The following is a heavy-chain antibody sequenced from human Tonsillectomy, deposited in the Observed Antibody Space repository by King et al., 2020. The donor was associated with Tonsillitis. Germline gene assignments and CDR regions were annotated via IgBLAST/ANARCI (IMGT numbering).Heavy chain of an antibody. CDR1: GFTFSVYR. D-gene: IGHD3-16*01. V-gene: IGHV3-33*01. CDR3: ARVRGYYYYGMDV. J-gene: IGHJ6*02. Sequence: VQLVESGGGVVQPGRSLRLSCAASGFTFSVYRMHWVRQAPGKGLEWVAVIWYDGSTQYYADSVKGRFTISRDNSKNTLYLQMNSLRAEDTAVYYCARVRGYYYYGMDVWGQGTTVTVSS. CDR2: IWYDGSTQ.